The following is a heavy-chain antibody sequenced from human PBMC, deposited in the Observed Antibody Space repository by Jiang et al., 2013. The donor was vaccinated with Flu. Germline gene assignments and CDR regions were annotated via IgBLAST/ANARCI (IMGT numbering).Heavy chain of an antibody. V-gene: IGHV1-18*01. Sequence: GAEVKKPGASVKVSCKASGYAFNTYGINWVRQAPGQGLEWMGWISPYNGYTNYAQKLQGRFTLLMDTSTSTAYMELRSLRPDDTAIYYCAGVSGGAPVYYFDYWGQGALVTVSS. CDR2: ISPYNGYT. J-gene: IGHJ4*02. CDR3: AGVSGGAPVYYFDY. CDR1: GYAFNTYG. D-gene: IGHD2-8*02.